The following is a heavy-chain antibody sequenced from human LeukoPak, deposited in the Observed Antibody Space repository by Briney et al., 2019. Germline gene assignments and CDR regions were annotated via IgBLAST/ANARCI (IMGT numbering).Heavy chain of an antibody. D-gene: IGHD3-3*01. CDR3: ARGCLEWLLSGYYYYYYMDV. Sequence: SETLSLTCAVYGGSFSGYYWSWIRQPPGKGLEWIGEINHSGSTNYNPSLKSRVTISVDTSKNQFSLKLSSVTAADTAVYYCARGCLEWLLSGYYYYYYMDVWGKGTTVTVSS. V-gene: IGHV4-34*01. J-gene: IGHJ6*03. CDR1: GGSFSGYY. CDR2: INHSGST.